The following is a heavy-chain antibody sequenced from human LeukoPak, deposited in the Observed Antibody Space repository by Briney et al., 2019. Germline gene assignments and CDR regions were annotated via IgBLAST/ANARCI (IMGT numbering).Heavy chain of an antibody. J-gene: IGHJ4*02. V-gene: IGHV3-30*18. Sequence: PGGSLRLSCAASGFTFSSYGMHWVRQAPGKGLEWVAVISYDGSNKYYADSVKGRFTISRDNSKNTLYLQMNSLRAEDTAVYYCAKVSGSGWGQGTLVTVSS. CDR2: ISYDGSNK. CDR3: AKVSGSG. CDR1: GFTFSSYG. D-gene: IGHD6-19*01.